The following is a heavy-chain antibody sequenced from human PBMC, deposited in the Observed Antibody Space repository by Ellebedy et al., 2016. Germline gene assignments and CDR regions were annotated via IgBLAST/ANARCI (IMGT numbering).Heavy chain of an antibody. D-gene: IGHD3-10*01. V-gene: IGHV3-23*01. CDR2: ISGSGGRT. CDR1: GFSFSSFA. CDR3: GRVAGSMSAQEFDS. Sequence: GESLKISCAASGFSFSSFAASWVRQAPGKGLEWVAVISGSGGRTHYADSVKGRFTISRDNSKSTLSLQMNSLRAEDTALYYCGRVAGSMSAQEFDSWGHGTLVTVSS. J-gene: IGHJ4*01.